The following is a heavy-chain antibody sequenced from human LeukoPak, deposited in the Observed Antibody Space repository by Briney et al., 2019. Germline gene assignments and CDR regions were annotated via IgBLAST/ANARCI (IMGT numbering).Heavy chain of an antibody. CDR2: INHSGGT. D-gene: IGHD3-10*01. Sequence: SETLSLTCTVYGASFTSYHGNWIRQPPGKGLEWIGAINHSGGTNYNPSLKSRVTILLNTSKNQFSLRLSAMAAADTAVYYCAREFGDPSHSFDYWGQGTLVTVSS. CDR3: AREFGDPSHSFDY. V-gene: IGHV4-34*01. CDR1: GASFTSYH. J-gene: IGHJ4*02.